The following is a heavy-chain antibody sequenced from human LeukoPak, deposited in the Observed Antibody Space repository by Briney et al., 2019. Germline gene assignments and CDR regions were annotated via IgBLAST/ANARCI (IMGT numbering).Heavy chain of an antibody. CDR2: IKQDGSEK. J-gene: IGHJ6*02. CDR3: ARDRSVYDYYAMDV. Sequence: PGGSLRLSCAVSGFTFSTYWMRWVRQAPGKGLEWVANIKQDGSEKYYVDSVKGQFTISRDNTKNALYLQMNSLRAEDTAVYYCARDRSVYDYYAMDVWGQGTTVTVSS. CDR1: GFTFSTYW. V-gene: IGHV3-7*03. D-gene: IGHD2-15*01.